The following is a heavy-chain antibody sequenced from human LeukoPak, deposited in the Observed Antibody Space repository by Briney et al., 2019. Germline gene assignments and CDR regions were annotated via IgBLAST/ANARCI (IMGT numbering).Heavy chain of an antibody. Sequence: GGSLRLSCAASGFAVSKNYMRWVRKAPGKGLEWVAIIYRGGNPYYADPGEGRFTISRDSSKNTLHLQMNSLRVEDTAVYYCARGQTADSWGQGTTVTVAS. CDR3: ARGQTADS. D-gene: IGHD5-18*01. V-gene: IGHV3-66*02. CDR1: GFAVSKNY. J-gene: IGHJ4*02. CDR2: IYRGGNP.